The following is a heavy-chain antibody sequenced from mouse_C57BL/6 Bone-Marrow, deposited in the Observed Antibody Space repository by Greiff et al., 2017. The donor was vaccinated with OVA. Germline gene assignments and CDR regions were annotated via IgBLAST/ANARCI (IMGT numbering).Heavy chain of an antibody. CDR3: LDSGWFAY. CDR2: IRLKSDNYAT. D-gene: IGHD2-4*01. CDR1: VFTFSNSW. V-gene: IGHV6-3*01. Sequence: EVKLEESGGCLVLPGGSMKLSCVASVFTFSNSWMHWVRPSPEKGLEWVAQIRLKSDNYATHYAESVKGRFTISRDDSKSSVYLQMNNLWAEDTGIYYCLDSGWFAYWGHGTLATVSA. J-gene: IGHJ3*01.